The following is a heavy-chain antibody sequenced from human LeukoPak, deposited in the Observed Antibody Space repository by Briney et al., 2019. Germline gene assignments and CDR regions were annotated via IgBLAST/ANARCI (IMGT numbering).Heavy chain of an antibody. Sequence: ASVKVSCKASGYTFTSYDIHWVRQATGQGLEWMGRVNPNRGDTDYAEKFQGRVTMTRDTSISAAYMELSSLRSEDTAVYYCAREGGGRFIVVVPAATQGDWGFDPWGQGTLVTVSS. CDR3: AREGGGRFIVVVPAATQGDWGFDP. CDR1: GYTFTSYD. D-gene: IGHD2-2*01. V-gene: IGHV1-8*01. J-gene: IGHJ5*02. CDR2: VNPNRGDT.